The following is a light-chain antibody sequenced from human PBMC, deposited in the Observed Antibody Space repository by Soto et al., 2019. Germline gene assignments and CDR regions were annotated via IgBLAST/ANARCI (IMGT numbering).Light chain of an antibody. Sequence: DIQMTQSPSSLSASVGDRVTITCQASQDISNYLNWYQQKPGKAPKLLIYDASNLSTGVPSRFSGSGSGTDFTFTISSLQPEDIAAYYCQQYDNFPPTFGQGTKLEIK. CDR1: QDISNY. V-gene: IGKV1-33*01. CDR2: DAS. J-gene: IGKJ2*01. CDR3: QQYDNFPPT.